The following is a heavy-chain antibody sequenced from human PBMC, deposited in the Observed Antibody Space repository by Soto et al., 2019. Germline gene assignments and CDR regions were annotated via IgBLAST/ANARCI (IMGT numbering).Heavy chain of an antibody. CDR2: IYHSGST. Sequence: PSETLSLTCAVSGGSISSGGYSWSWIRQPPGKGLEWIGYIYHSGSTYYNPSLKSRVTISVDRSKNQFSLKLSSVTAADTAVYYCARGSSYGGNYNWFDPWGQGTLVTVSS. CDR1: GGSISSGGYS. V-gene: IGHV4-30-2*01. CDR3: ARGSSYGGNYNWFDP. J-gene: IGHJ5*02. D-gene: IGHD4-17*01.